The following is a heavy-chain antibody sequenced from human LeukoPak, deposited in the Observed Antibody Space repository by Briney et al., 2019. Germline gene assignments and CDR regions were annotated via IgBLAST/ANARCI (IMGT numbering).Heavy chain of an antibody. V-gene: IGHV1-69*05. CDR1: GGTFSSYA. Sequence: SVKVSCKASGGTFSSYAISWVRQAPGQGLEWMGGIIPIFGTANYAQKFQGRVTITTDESTSTAYMELSSLRAEDTAVYYCAGNSGYSSSWYLLEEDYWGQGTLVTVSS. CDR2: IIPIFGTA. CDR3: AGNSGYSSSWYLLEEDY. D-gene: IGHD6-13*01. J-gene: IGHJ4*02.